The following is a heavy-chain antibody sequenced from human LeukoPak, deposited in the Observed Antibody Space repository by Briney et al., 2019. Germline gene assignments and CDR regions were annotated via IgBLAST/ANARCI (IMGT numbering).Heavy chain of an antibody. J-gene: IGHJ4*02. CDR1: GFNFADHG. D-gene: IGHD3-22*01. V-gene: IGHV3-20*04. Sequence: GESLRLSCAASGFNFADHGMSWVRQAPGKGLEWVSGIDWNGDTTGFADSVKGRFTISRDNVKSSLYLQMNSLRAEDTALYYCARTFTKYYYDSSGILNYWGQGTLVTVSS. CDR3: ARTFTKYYYDSSGILNY. CDR2: IDWNGDTT.